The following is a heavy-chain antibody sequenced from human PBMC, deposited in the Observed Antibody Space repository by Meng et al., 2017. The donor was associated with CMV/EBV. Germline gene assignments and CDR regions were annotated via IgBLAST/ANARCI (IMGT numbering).Heavy chain of an antibody. Sequence: SQTLSLTCAVYGGSFSGYYWSWIRQPPGKGLEWIGEVNHSGSTNYNPSLKSRVTIPVDTSKNQFSLKLSSVTAADTAVYYCARIIVTVYDFWSNQREYFDLWGRGTLVTVSS. CDR1: GGSFSGYY. CDR3: ARIIVTVYDFWSNQREYFDL. CDR2: VNHSGST. V-gene: IGHV4-34*01. J-gene: IGHJ2*01. D-gene: IGHD3-3*01.